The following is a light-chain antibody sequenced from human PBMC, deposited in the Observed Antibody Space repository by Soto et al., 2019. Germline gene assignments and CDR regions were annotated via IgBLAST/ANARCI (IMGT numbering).Light chain of an antibody. CDR3: QQRSNWPIT. Sequence: EIVLTQSPATLSLSPLERATLSCMASQSVSSYLAWYQQKPGQAPRLLIYDASNRATGIPARFSGSGSGTDFTLTISSLEPEDFAVYYCQQRSNWPITFGPGTKVDIK. J-gene: IGKJ3*01. CDR2: DAS. CDR1: QSVSSY. V-gene: IGKV3-11*01.